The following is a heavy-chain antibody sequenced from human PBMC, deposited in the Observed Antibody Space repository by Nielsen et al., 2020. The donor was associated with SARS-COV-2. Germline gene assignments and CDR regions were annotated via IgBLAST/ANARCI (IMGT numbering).Heavy chain of an antibody. V-gene: IGHV4-61*01. D-gene: IGHD3-10*01. CDR2: IFYRGKI. J-gene: IGHJ4*02. CDR3: VRGTDSGLY. CDR1: GGSISPGSYY. Sequence: SETLSLTCLVSGGSISPGSYYGSWIPQPPGKGLDWIGYIFYRGKINYNSSLKSRVTISVDTSKNQFSLKVSSMTDADTAVYYCVRGTDSGLYWGQGTLVTVSS.